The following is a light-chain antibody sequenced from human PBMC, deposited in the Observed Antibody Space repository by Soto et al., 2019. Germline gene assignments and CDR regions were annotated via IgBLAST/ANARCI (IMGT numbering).Light chain of an antibody. Sequence: EIVMTQSPATLSVSPGEAATLSCRASQRISNNLAWYQQKPGQAPRLLIYGASTRATGVPARFSDSGSGTEFTLTISSLQSEDFAVYYCQQYYDWPPLTFGGGTKVEI. V-gene: IGKV3-15*01. CDR1: QRISNN. CDR3: QQYYDWPPLT. CDR2: GAS. J-gene: IGKJ4*01.